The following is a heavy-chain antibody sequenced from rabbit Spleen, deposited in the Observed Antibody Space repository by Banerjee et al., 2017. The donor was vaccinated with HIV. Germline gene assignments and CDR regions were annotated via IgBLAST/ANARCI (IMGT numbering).Heavy chain of an antibody. CDR1: GFDFSSNYW. D-gene: IGHD3-1*01. J-gene: IGHJ4*01. Sequence: SLEESGGDLVKPGASLTLTCTASGFDFSSNYWICWVRQAPGKGLQWFACIYTGSSGRTYYASWAKGRFTISKASWTTVTLQMTRLTAADTARYFWARDLAGAMGWNFNLLGPGTLVT. V-gene: IGHV1S40*01. CDR3: ARDLAGAMGWNFNL. CDR2: IYTGSSGRT.